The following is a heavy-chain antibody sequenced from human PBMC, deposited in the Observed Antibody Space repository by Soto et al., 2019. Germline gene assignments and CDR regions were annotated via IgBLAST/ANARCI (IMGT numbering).Heavy chain of an antibody. CDR3: ARGQETYYYDSSGYYSPYYFDY. J-gene: IGHJ4*02. CDR1: GGTFSSYA. D-gene: IGHD3-22*01. Sequence: QVQLVQSGAEVKKPGSSVKVSCKASGGTFSSYAISWVRQAPGQGLEWMGGIIPIFGTANYAQKFQGRVTITADESTSTAYMELSSLRSEDTAVYYCARGQETYYYDSSGYYSPYYFDYWGQGTLVTVSS. CDR2: IIPIFGTA. V-gene: IGHV1-69*01.